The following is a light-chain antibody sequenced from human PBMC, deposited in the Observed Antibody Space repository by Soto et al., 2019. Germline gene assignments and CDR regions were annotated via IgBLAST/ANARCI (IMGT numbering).Light chain of an antibody. CDR3: QRYHSVRLT. J-gene: IGKJ3*01. CDR1: QDIRNY. V-gene: IGKV1-27*01. Sequence: DIQMTQSPSSLSASVGDRVTMTCRASQDIRNYVAWYQQKPGEVPKLLIYAASTLQPGVPARFSGGGFGTDFTLTISSLRPEDFATYYCQRYHSVRLTFGPGTKVDLK. CDR2: AAS.